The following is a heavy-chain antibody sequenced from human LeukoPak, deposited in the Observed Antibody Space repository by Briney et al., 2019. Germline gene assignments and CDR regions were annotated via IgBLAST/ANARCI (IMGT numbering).Heavy chain of an antibody. V-gene: IGHV3-30*02. Sequence: GSLRLSCAASGFTFSSYGMHWVRQAPGKGLEWVAFIRYDGSNKYYADSLKGRFTISRDNSKNTLYLQMNSLRPEDTAVYYCAKEGGYYCDYWGQGTLVTVSS. J-gene: IGHJ4*02. CDR3: AKEGGYYCDY. CDR2: IRYDGSNK. D-gene: IGHD3-16*01. CDR1: GFTFSSYG.